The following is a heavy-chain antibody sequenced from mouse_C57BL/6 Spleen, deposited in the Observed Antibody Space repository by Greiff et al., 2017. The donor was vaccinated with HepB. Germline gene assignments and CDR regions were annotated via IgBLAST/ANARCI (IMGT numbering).Heavy chain of an antibody. D-gene: IGHD1-1*01. CDR1: GFTFTDYY. CDR2: IRNKANGYTT. V-gene: IGHV7-3*01. CDR3: ARFSYYYWYFDV. J-gene: IGHJ1*03. Sequence: EVKVVESGGGLVQPGGSLSLSCAASGFTFTDYYMSWVRQPPGKALEWLGFIRNKANGYTTEYIASVKGRFTISRYNSQSILYLQMYALRAEDSATYFCARFSYYYWYFDVWGTGTPVTVSS.